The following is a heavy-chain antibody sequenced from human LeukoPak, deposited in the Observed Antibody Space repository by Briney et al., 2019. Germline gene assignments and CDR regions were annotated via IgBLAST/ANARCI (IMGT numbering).Heavy chain of an antibody. CDR3: ARDVIDILTGYYDGMDV. J-gene: IGHJ6*02. Sequence: PSETLSLTSTVSGGSISSYYWSWIRQPPGKGLEWIGYIYHSGSSKYNPSLKSRVTMSVDTSKNLFSLKLSSVTAADTAVYYCARDVIDILTGYYDGMDVWGQGTTVTVSS. V-gene: IGHV4-59*01. D-gene: IGHD3-9*01. CDR2: IYHSGSS. CDR1: GGSISSYY.